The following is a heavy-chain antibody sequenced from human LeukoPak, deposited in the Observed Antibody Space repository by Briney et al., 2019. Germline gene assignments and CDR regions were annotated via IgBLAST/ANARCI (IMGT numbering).Heavy chain of an antibody. V-gene: IGHV4-59*11. CDR1: GGAISSHY. D-gene: IGHD3-22*01. CDR3: ARLYYDSGGYPDY. CDR2: IYYSGST. J-gene: IGHJ4*02. Sequence: SETLSLTCTVSGGAISSHYWSWIRQPPGKGLEWIGYIYYSGSTNFNPSLKSRVTISVDTSKNQFSLKLSSVTAADTAVYYCARLYYDSGGYPDYWGQGTLVTVSS.